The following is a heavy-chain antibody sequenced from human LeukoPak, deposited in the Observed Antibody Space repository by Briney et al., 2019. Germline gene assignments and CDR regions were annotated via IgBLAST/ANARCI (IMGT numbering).Heavy chain of an antibody. CDR3: ARASYSSSWYVSVRNRRPSGYDY. Sequence: GASVKVSCKASGYTFTSYAISWVRQAPGQGLEWMGGIIPIFGTANYAQKFQGRVTITADKSTSTAYMELSSLRSEDTAVYYCARASYSSSWYVSVRNRRPSGYDYWGQGTLVTVSS. V-gene: IGHV1-69*06. D-gene: IGHD6-13*01. CDR2: IIPIFGTA. J-gene: IGHJ4*02. CDR1: GYTFTSYA.